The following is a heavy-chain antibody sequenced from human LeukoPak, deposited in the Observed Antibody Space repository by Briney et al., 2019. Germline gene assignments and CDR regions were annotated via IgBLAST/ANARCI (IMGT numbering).Heavy chain of an antibody. Sequence: PPGGSLRLSCSASGFTFAEYSMHWVRQAPGKGLEWVSVINRNGGAMQYADSVKGRFIISRDNSKNSLYLQMNSLRTEDTALYYCTKEHSSGWPTIDCWGQGTLVTVSS. D-gene: IGHD6-19*01. J-gene: IGHJ4*02. V-gene: IGHV3-43*01. CDR2: INRNGGAM. CDR3: TKEHSSGWPTIDC. CDR1: GFTFAEYS.